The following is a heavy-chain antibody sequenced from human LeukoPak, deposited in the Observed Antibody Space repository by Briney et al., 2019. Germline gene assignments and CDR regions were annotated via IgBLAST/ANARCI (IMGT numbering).Heavy chain of an antibody. J-gene: IGHJ6*03. CDR1: GYTLTELS. CDR2: FDPEDGET. Sequence: GASVKVSCKVSGYTLTELSMHWVRQAPGKGLEWMGGFDPEDGETIYAQKFQGKVTMTEDTSTDTAYMELSSLRSEDTAVYYCARDGCSSTSCYSGSPAYYYMDVWGKGTTVTVSS. V-gene: IGHV1-24*01. CDR3: ARDGCSSTSCYSGSPAYYYMDV. D-gene: IGHD2-2*01.